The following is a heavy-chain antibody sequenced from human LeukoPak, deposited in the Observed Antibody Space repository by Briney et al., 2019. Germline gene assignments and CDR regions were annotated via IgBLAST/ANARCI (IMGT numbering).Heavy chain of an antibody. J-gene: IGHJ6*02. V-gene: IGHV1-2*02. CDR3: ARTAPSGYSSGWFTSYYYYGMDV. CDR2: INPNSGGT. CDR1: GYTFTSYD. D-gene: IGHD6-19*01. Sequence: ASVKVSCKASGYTFTSYDINWVRQAPGQGLEWMGWINPNSGGTNYAQKFQGRVTMTRDTSISTAYMELSRLRSDDTAVYYCARTAPSGYSSGWFTSYYYYGMDVWGQGTTVTVSS.